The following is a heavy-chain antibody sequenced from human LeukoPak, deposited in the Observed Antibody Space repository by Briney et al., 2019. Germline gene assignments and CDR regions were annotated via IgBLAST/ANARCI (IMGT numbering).Heavy chain of an antibody. CDR3: ARERGIRAPYFDN. V-gene: IGHV3-30*04. D-gene: IGHD3-16*01. CDR2: TSSDGNK. CDR1: GFTFSSYT. Sequence: GGSLRLSCAASGFTFSSYTMHWVRQAPGKGLEWVALTSSDGNKYFADSVQGRFTISRDNSRNTVYLQLDSLRPDDTAVYYCARERGIRAPYFDNWGQGTLVTVSS. J-gene: IGHJ4*02.